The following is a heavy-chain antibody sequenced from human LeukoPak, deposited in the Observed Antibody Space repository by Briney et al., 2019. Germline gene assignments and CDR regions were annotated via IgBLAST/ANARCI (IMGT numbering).Heavy chain of an antibody. CDR1: GFTFDDYA. J-gene: IGHJ4*02. V-gene: IGHV3-9*01. D-gene: IGHD6-13*01. CDR2: TSWDSGSI. Sequence: GGSLRLSCAASGFTFDDYATHWVRQAPGKGLEWVSGTSWDSGSIGYADSVKGRFTISRDNAKNSLYLEMNSLRAEDTALYYCAKEALAAAGLDYWGQGTLVTVSS. CDR3: AKEALAAAGLDY.